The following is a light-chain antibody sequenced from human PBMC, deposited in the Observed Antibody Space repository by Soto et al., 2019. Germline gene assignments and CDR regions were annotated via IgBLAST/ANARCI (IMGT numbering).Light chain of an antibody. CDR2: WAS. J-gene: IGKJ3*01. CDR3: QQYYSTLIFT. CDR1: QSVLYSSNNKNY. V-gene: IGKV4-1*01. Sequence: DIVMTQSPDSLAVSLGERATINCKSSQSVLYSSNNKNYLAWYQQKPGQPPKLLIYWASTRESGVPDRFSGSVSGTDFTLTISSLQAEDVAVYYCQQYYSTLIFTFGPGTKVDIK.